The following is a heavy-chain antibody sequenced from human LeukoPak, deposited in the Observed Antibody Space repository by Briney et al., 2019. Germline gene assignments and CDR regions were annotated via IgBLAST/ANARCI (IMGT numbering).Heavy chain of an antibody. Sequence: GGSLRLSCAASGFTVSTYEMNWVRQAPGKGLEWVSYISSSGTTIYSADSVKGRFIISRDSAKNSLYLQMNSLRAEDTAVYYCAREYYYDSSGNSAIFDYWGQGTLVTVSS. CDR1: GFTVSTYE. CDR3: AREYYYDSSGNSAIFDY. CDR2: ISSSGTTI. D-gene: IGHD3-22*01. V-gene: IGHV3-48*03. J-gene: IGHJ4*02.